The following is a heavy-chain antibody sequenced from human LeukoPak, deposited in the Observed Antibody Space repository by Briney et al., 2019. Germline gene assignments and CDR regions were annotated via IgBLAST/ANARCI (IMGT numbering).Heavy chain of an antibody. D-gene: IGHD3-10*01. CDR3: AREGPMFDSGSYSKSLGY. CDR2: INHSGST. V-gene: IGHV4-34*01. Sequence: PSETLSLTCAVYGGSFSGYYWSWIRQPPGKGLEWIGEINHSGSTNYNPSLKSRVTISVDTSKNQFSLKLSSVTAADTAVYYCAREGPMFDSGSYSKSLGYWGQGILVTVPS. J-gene: IGHJ4*02. CDR1: GGSFSGYY.